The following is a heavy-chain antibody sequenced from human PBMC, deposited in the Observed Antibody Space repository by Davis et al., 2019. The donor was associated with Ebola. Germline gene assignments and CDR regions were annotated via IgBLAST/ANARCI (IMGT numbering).Heavy chain of an antibody. D-gene: IGHD3-3*01. Sequence: AASVKVSCKASGGTFSSYAISWVRQAPGQGLEWMGWISAYNGNTNYAQKLQGRVTMTTDTSTSTAYMELRSLRSDDTAVYYCARDLGTIFGVVIYGMDVWGQGTTVTVSS. V-gene: IGHV1-18*01. CDR1: GGTFSSYA. CDR3: ARDLGTIFGVVIYGMDV. J-gene: IGHJ6*02. CDR2: ISAYNGNT.